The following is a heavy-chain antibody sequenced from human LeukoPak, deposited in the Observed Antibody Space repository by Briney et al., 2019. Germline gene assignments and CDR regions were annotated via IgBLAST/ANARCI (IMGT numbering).Heavy chain of an antibody. V-gene: IGHV1-8*03. CDR2: MNPYTGKT. D-gene: IGHD3-22*01. Sequence: ASVKVSCKASGYTFTNFDINWVRQATGQGLEWLGWMNPYTGKTGYAQKFQGRVTFTGDTSIRTAYMEVSSLTSEDTAVYYCARAPIPYYYDSSAYYSDYWGQGTLVTVSS. CDR1: GYTFTNFD. CDR3: ARAPIPYYYDSSAYYSDY. J-gene: IGHJ4*02.